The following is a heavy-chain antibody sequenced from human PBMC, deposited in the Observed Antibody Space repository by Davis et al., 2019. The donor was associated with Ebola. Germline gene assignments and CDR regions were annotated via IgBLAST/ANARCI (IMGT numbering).Heavy chain of an antibody. Sequence: AASVKVSCKASGYTFTSYGISWVRQAPGQGLEWMGWISAYNGNTNYAQKLQGRVTMTTDTSTSTAYMELSSLRSEDTAVYYCARDLQTGTGWYSPCDYWGQGTLVTVSS. CDR2: ISAYNGNT. J-gene: IGHJ4*02. V-gene: IGHV1-18*04. D-gene: IGHD6-19*01. CDR3: ARDLQTGTGWYSPCDY. CDR1: GYTFTSYG.